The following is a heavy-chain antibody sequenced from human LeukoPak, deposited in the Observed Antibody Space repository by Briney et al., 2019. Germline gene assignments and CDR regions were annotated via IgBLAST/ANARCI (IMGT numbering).Heavy chain of an antibody. CDR3: ARDRTILPIYYFDS. J-gene: IGHJ4*02. D-gene: IGHD5-24*01. Sequence: GGSLRLSCAASGFTFSSYWMSWVRQAPGKGLEWVANIKQDGSEKYYVGSVKGRFTISRDNAKNSLYLQMNSLRAEDTAVYYCARDRTILPIYYFDSWGQGTLVTVSS. CDR2: IKQDGSEK. CDR1: GFTFSSYW. V-gene: IGHV3-7*01.